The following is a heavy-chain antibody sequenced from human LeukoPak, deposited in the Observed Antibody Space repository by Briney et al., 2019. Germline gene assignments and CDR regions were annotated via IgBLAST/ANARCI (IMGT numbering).Heavy chain of an antibody. D-gene: IGHD3-22*01. CDR2: ISGSGGST. Sequence: PGGSLRLSCAASGFTFSSYAMSWVRQAPGKGLEWVSAISGSGGSTYYADSVKGRFTISRDNSKNTLYLQMNSLRAEDTAVYYCARGENYYDSSGSFDYWGQGTLVTVSS. CDR3: ARGENYYDSSGSFDY. V-gene: IGHV3-23*01. CDR1: GFTFSSYA. J-gene: IGHJ4*02.